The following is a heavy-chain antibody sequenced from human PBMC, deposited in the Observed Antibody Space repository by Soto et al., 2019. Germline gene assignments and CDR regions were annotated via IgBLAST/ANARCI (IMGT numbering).Heavy chain of an antibody. D-gene: IGHD3-16*01. CDR2: IYWDDAK. J-gene: IGHJ4*02. CDR3: AHKGGGDRILDY. V-gene: IGHV2-5*02. CDR1: GFSLSASGVG. Sequence: QITLKESGPTLVKPTQTLTLTCTFSGFSLSASGVGVGWIRQPPGKALEWLAIIYWDDAKHYSPSLKSSLTHPKDTSQTQVAPTCTHMDPVDTATYFWAHKGGGDRILDYWGQGTLVTVSS.